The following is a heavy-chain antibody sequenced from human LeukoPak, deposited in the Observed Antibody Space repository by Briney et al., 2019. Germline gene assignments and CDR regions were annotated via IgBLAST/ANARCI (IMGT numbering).Heavy chain of an antibody. Sequence: GESLKISCKGSGYSFTSYWIGWVRQMPGKGLEWMGIIYPGDPDTRYSPSFQGQVTISADKSISTAYLQWSSLKASDTAMYYCARHSYGYFYYMDVWGKGTTVTVSS. CDR2: IYPGDPDT. D-gene: IGHD5-18*01. J-gene: IGHJ6*03. CDR1: GYSFTSYW. CDR3: ARHSYGYFYYMDV. V-gene: IGHV5-51*01.